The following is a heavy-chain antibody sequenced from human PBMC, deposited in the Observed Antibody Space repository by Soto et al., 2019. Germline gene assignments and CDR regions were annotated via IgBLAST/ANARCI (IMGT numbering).Heavy chain of an antibody. J-gene: IGHJ6*02. D-gene: IGHD3-22*01. V-gene: IGHV3-7*01. Sequence: GGSLRLSCAASGFTFSSYWMSWVRQAPGKGLEWVANIKQDGSEKYYVDSVKGRFTISRDNAKNSLYLQMNSLRAEDTAVYYCARDLKYYYDSSGYYRYYYYYGMDVWGQGTTVTVSS. CDR3: ARDLKYYYDSSGYYRYYYYYGMDV. CDR2: IKQDGSEK. CDR1: GFTFSSYW.